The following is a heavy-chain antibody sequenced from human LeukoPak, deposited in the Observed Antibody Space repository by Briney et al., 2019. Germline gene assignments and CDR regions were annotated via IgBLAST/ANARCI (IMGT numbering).Heavy chain of an antibody. CDR1: GYTFTSYG. Sequence: ASVKVSCKASGYTFTSYGISWVRQAPGQGLEWMGWISAYNGNTNYAQKLQGRVTMTTDTSTSTAYMELRSLRSDDTTVYYCAVAVPSRDVDYWGQGTLVTVSS. CDR3: AVAVPSRDVDY. J-gene: IGHJ4*02. CDR2: ISAYNGNT. D-gene: IGHD6-19*01. V-gene: IGHV1-18*01.